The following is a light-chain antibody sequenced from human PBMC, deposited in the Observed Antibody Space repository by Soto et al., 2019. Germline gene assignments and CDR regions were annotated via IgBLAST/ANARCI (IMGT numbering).Light chain of an antibody. Sequence: DIQMTQSPSSLSASVGDRVTITCRASQSISYYLAWYQQKPGIVPKLLIYAASTLQRGVPSRFSGSGSGTDFTLTISCLQSEDVATYYCQQYNSFPLTFGEGTKVDNK. CDR3: QQYNSFPLT. J-gene: IGKJ4*02. CDR1: QSISYY. CDR2: AAS. V-gene: IGKV1-27*01.